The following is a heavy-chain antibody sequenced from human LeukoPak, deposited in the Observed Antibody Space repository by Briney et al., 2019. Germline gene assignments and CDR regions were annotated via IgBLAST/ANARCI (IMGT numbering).Heavy chain of an antibody. V-gene: IGHV4-34*01. CDR2: INHSGST. J-gene: IGHJ6*03. Sequence: PSETLSLTCAVYGGSFSGYYWSWIRQPPGKGLEWIGEINHSGSTNYNPSLKSRVTISVDTSKNQFSLKLSSVTAADTAVYYCVVGYCSGGSCYSRDYYYYYMDVWGKGTTVTVSS. D-gene: IGHD2-15*01. CDR1: GGSFSGYY. CDR3: VVGYCSGGSCYSRDYYYYYMDV.